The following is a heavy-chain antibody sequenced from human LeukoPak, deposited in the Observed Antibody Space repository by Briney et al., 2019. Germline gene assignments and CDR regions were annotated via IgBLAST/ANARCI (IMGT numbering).Heavy chain of an antibody. CDR3: ARVALTAAGTMWANSHFDY. J-gene: IGHJ4*02. D-gene: IGHD6-13*01. V-gene: IGHV1-2*02. CDR1: GYTFTGYY. Sequence: ASVKVSCKASGYTFTGYYMHWVRQAPGRGLEWMGWINPNSGGTNYAQKFQGRVTMTRDTSISTAYMELSRLRSDDTAVYYCARVALTAAGTMWANSHFDYWGQGTLVTVSS. CDR2: INPNSGGT.